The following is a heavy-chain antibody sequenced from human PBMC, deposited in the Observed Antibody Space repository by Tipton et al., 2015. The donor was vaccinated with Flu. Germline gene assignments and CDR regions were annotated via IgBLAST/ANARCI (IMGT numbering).Heavy chain of an antibody. V-gene: IGHV3-15*01. Sequence: SLRLSCAASGFTFSNAWMSWVRQAPGKGLEWVGRIKSKTDGGTTDYAAPVKGRFTISRDDSKNTLYLQMNSLKTEDTAVYYCTTFRGSYLYVLDYWGQGTLVTVSS. CDR2: IKSKTDGGTT. J-gene: IGHJ4*02. CDR3: TTFRGSYLYVLDY. D-gene: IGHD1-26*01. CDR1: GFTFSNAW.